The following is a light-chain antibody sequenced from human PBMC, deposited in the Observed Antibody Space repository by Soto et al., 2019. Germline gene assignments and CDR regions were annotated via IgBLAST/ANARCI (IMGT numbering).Light chain of an antibody. CDR3: QQANSFFALT. CDR1: QDISTW. Sequence: DIPLTQSPSSVSASIGDSVTITCRASQDISTWLAWYQLKPGKAPKLLIFAASSLLTGVPSRFSGSGSGTEFTLTISGLQAEDFATYYCQQANSFFALTFGGGTHVEIK. J-gene: IGKJ4*01. CDR2: AAS. V-gene: IGKV1D-12*01.